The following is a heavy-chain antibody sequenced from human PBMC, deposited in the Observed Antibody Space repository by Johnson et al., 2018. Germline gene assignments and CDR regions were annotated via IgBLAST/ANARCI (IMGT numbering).Heavy chain of an antibody. CDR2: VYYSGTT. CDR1: GGSLSSSSYY. CDR3: ARALSGDSSYFFDS. V-gene: IGHV4-39*07. Sequence: QVQLQESGPGLVKPLETLSLTCSVSGGSLSSSSYYWGWIRQPPEKGLEWIGNVYYSGTTYYNPSLKSRVTVSLDKPKSQFSLKVKSVTAADTAVYYRARALSGDSSYFFDSWGQGALVAVSS. D-gene: IGHD4-17*01. J-gene: IGHJ4*02.